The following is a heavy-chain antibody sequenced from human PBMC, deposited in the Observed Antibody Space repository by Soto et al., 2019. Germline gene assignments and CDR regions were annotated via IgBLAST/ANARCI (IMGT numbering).Heavy chain of an antibody. CDR1: GYTFTSYY. CDR2: INPSGGST. D-gene: IGHD4-17*01. J-gene: IGHJ6*02. V-gene: IGHV1-46*01. Sequence: QVQLVQSGAEVKKPGASVKVSCKASGYTFTSYYMHCVRQAPGQGLEWMGIINPSGGSTSYAQKFQGRVTMTRDTSTSTVYMELSSLRSEDTAVYYCARTVTTSFYYYGMDVWGQGTTVTVSS. CDR3: ARTVTTSFYYYGMDV.